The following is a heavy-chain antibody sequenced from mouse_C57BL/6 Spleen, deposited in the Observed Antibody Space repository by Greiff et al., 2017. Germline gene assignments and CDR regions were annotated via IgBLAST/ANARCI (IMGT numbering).Heavy chain of an antibody. CDR2: ISYDGSN. V-gene: IGHV3-6*01. J-gene: IGHJ2*01. CDR3: ARDLVPYFDY. CDR1: GYSITSGYY. Sequence: ESGPGLVKPSQSLSLTCSVTGYSITSGYYWNWIRQFPGNKLEWMGYISYDGSNNYNPSLKNRISITRDTSKNQFFLKLNSVTTEDTATYYCARDLVPYFDYWGQGTTLTVSS. D-gene: IGHD6-2*01.